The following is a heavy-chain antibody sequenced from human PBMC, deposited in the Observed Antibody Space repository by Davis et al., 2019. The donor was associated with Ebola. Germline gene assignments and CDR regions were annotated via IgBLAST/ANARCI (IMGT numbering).Heavy chain of an antibody. CDR1: GFTFSSYA. V-gene: IGHV3-23*01. D-gene: IGHD6-6*01. J-gene: IGHJ4*02. Sequence: PGGSLRLSCAASGFTFSSYAMSWVRQAPGKGLEWVSGISGSGGSTYYADSVKGRFTISRDNSKNTLHLQMNSLRAEDTAVYYCVIGGLAARPGASYLDFWGQGTLVTVSS. CDR3: VIGGLAARPGASYLDF. CDR2: ISGSGGST.